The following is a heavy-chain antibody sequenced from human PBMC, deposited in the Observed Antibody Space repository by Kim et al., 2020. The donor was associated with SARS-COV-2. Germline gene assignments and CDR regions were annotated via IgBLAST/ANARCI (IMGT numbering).Heavy chain of an antibody. CDR3: ARGTNSGYDSGFFD. Sequence: NPSLKSRVTISVDTSKNQFSLKLSAVTAADTAMYYCARGTNSGYDSGFFDWGQGTLVTVSS. J-gene: IGHJ4*02. D-gene: IGHD5-12*01. V-gene: IGHV4-31*02.